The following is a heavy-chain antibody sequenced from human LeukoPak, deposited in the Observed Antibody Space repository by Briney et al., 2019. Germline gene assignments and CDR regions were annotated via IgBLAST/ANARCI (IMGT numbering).Heavy chain of an antibody. Sequence: RTSETLSLTCTVSGGSISSYYWSWIRQPPGKGLEWIGYIYYSGSTNYNPSLKSRVTISVDTSKNQFSLKLSSVTAADTAVYYCARRGHYDFWSGYHYGMDVWGQGTTVTVSS. J-gene: IGHJ6*02. D-gene: IGHD3-3*01. CDR2: IYYSGST. CDR3: ARRGHYDFWSGYHYGMDV. CDR1: GGSISSYY. V-gene: IGHV4-59*08.